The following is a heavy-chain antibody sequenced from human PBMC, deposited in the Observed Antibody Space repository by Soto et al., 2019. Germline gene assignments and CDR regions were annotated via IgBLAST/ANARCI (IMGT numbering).Heavy chain of an antibody. V-gene: IGHV3-7*01. J-gene: IGHJ6*02. CDR2: IKQDGNEK. Sequence: PGGSLRLSCAASGLMFSTYLMSWVRQAPGKGLEWVANIKQDGNEKFYVDSVKGRFTISRDNAKKSLYLQMNSLRADDTAVYYCVGALTYEVPYYYHGMDVWGQGTTVTVSS. D-gene: IGHD3-16*01. CDR1: GLMFSTYL. CDR3: VGALTYEVPYYYHGMDV.